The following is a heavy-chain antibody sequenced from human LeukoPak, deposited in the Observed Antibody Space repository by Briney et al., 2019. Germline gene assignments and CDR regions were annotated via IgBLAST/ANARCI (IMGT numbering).Heavy chain of an antibody. CDR3: ARDQPMVRGVHPLDY. J-gene: IGHJ4*02. D-gene: IGHD3-10*01. V-gene: IGHV1-2*02. Sequence: GASVKVSCKASGYTFTGYYMHWVRQAPGQGLEWMGWINPNSGGTNYAQKFQGRVTMTRDTSTSTAYMELSRLRSDDTAVYYCARDQPMVRGVHPLDYWGQGTLVTVSS. CDR2: INPNSGGT. CDR1: GYTFTGYY.